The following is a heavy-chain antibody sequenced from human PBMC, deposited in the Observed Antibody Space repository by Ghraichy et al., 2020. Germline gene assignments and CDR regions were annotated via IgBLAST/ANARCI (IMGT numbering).Heavy chain of an antibody. CDR3: ARRGGGYCSSTSCYYDYGMDV. CDR1: GGSISSYY. CDR2: MYDSGST. J-gene: IGHJ6*02. V-gene: IGHV4-59*08. Sequence: SETLSLTCTVSGGSISSYYWSWIRQPPGKGLEWIGYMYDSGSTNYNPSLKSRVTISVDTSKNQFSLKLSSVTAADTAVYYCARRGGGYCSSTSCYYDYGMDVWGQGTTVTVSS. D-gene: IGHD2-2*01.